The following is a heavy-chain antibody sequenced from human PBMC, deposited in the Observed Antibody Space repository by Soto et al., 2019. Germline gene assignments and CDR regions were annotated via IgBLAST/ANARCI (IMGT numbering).Heavy chain of an antibody. J-gene: IGHJ4*02. CDR3: AKVLTGYYYDSSDS. Sequence: EVQLLESGGGLVQPGGSLRLSCAASGFTFSSYAMSWVRQAPGKGLEWVSAIIGSGGSTYYADSVKGRFTISRDNSKNTLYLEMNSLRAEDTAVYYCAKVLTGYYYDSSDSWGQGTLVTVSS. CDR2: IIGSGGST. D-gene: IGHD3-22*01. CDR1: GFTFSSYA. V-gene: IGHV3-23*01.